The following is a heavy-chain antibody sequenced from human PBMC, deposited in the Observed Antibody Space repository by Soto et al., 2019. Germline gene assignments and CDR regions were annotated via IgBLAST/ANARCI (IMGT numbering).Heavy chain of an antibody. CDR3: AKGGRAYSSTAWYYYSMDV. D-gene: IGHD2-2*01. J-gene: IGHJ6*03. CDR2: ISGSGGST. Sequence: GGSLRLSCAAAGFTFSSYAMSWVRQAPGKGLEWVSAISGSGGSTYYADSVKGRFTISRDNYKNTLYLQMNSLRAEDTAVYYCAKGGRAYSSTAWYYYSMDVWGKGTTVTVSS. CDR1: GFTFSSYA. V-gene: IGHV3-23*01.